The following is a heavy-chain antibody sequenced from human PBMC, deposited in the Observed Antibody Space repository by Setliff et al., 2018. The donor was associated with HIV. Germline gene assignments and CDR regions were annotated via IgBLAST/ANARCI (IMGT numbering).Heavy chain of an antibody. CDR1: GFTFSTYA. Sequence: SCAASGFTFSTYAMSWVRQAPGKGLEWVSAISGSGSSTYYADSVKGRFTISRDNSKNTLYLQMNSLRADDTAVYYCARGKYSSGWYRWFDPWGQGTLVTVSS. CDR2: ISGSGSST. V-gene: IGHV3-23*01. D-gene: IGHD6-19*01. CDR3: ARGKYSSGWYRWFDP. J-gene: IGHJ5*02.